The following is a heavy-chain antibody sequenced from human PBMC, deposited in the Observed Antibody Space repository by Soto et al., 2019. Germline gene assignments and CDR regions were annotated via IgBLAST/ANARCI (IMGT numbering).Heavy chain of an antibody. CDR1: GGSISSGGYY. J-gene: IGHJ4*02. CDR2: IYYSGST. CDR3: ASLTSYCGGDCHIS. D-gene: IGHD2-21*02. V-gene: IGHV4-31*03. Sequence: QVQLQESGPGLVKPSQTLSLTCTVSGGSISSGGYYWSWFRQHPGKGLEWIGYIYYSGSTYYNPSLKSRVTISVDTSKNQFSLKLSSVTAADTAVYYCASLTSYCGGDCHISWGQGTLVTVSS.